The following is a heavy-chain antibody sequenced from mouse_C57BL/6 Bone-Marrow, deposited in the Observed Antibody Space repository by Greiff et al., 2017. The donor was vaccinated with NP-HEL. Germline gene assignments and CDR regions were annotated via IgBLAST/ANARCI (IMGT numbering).Heavy chain of an antibody. CDR2: INPNNGGT. V-gene: IGHV1-18*01. CDR1: GYTFTDYN. J-gene: IGHJ4*01. D-gene: IGHD1-1*01. Sequence: VQLQQSGPELVKPGASVKIPCKASGYTFTDYNMDWVKQSHGKSLEWIGDINPNNGGTIYNQKFKGKATLTVDKSSSTAYMELRSLTSEDTAVYYCARGIRVVALYAMDYWGQGTSVTVSS. CDR3: ARGIRVVALYAMDY.